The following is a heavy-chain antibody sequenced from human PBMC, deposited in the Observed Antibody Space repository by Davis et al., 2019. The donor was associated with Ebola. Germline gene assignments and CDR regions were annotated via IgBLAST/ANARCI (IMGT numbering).Heavy chain of an antibody. V-gene: IGHV1-58*01. Sequence: SVKVSCKASGFTFTRSAVQWVRQARGPRLEWIGWVVVGSGNTNYTHQFQDRVTISRDVSTSTAYMELSSLRSEDTAVYFCAAASLYYYYYMDVWGKGTTVTVSS. CDR1: GFTFTRSA. CDR3: AAASLYYYYYMDV. D-gene: IGHD2-2*01. J-gene: IGHJ6*03. CDR2: VVVGSGNT.